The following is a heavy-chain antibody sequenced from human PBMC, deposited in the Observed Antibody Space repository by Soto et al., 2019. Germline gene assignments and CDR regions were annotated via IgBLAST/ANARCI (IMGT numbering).Heavy chain of an antibody. CDR2: IYPAASDA. CDR3: ARLPSLSYSCYKGSRHFFNH. D-gene: IGHD2-2*02. CDR1: GYSFSNYW. J-gene: IGHJ4*02. V-gene: IGHV5-51*01. Sequence: LGESLKISCKGSGYSFSNYWIAWLRQMPGKGLEWMGIIYPAASDARYSPSFQGQVTISVDNSISTAHLQWSSLKASDTAMYYCARLPSLSYSCYKGSRHFFNHWAQRALAPVSS.